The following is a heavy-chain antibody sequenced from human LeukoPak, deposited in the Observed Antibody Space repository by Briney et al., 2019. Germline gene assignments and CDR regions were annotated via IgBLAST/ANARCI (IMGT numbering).Heavy chain of an antibody. CDR1: GGSISSYY. D-gene: IGHD3-22*01. V-gene: IGHV4-59*01. J-gene: IGHJ3*02. CDR2: IYYSGST. CDR3: ARVDYYDSSGYITGAFDI. Sequence: SETMSLTCTVSGGSISSYYWSWIRQPPGKGLEWIGYIYYSGSTNYNRSLKSRFTISVDTSKNQFSLKLRSVTAADTAVYYCARVDYYDSSGYITGAFDIWGQGTMVTVSS.